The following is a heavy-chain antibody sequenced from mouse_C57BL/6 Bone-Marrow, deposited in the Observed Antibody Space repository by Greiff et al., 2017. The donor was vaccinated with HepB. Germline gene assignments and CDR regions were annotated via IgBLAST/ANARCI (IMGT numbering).Heavy chain of an antibody. J-gene: IGHJ1*03. V-gene: IGHV1-55*01. CDR3: ARSTTVVASYWYFDV. D-gene: IGHD1-1*01. CDR2: IYPGSGST. CDR1: GYTFTSYW. Sequence: QVQLQQPGAELVKPGASVKMSCKASGYTFTSYWITWVKQRPGQGLEWIGDIYPGSGSTNYNEKFKSKATLTVDTSSSTAYMQLSSLTSEDSAVYYCARSTTVVASYWYFDVWGTGTTVTVSS.